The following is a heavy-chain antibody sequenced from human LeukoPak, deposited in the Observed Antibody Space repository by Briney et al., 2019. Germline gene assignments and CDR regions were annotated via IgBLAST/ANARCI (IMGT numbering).Heavy chain of an antibody. V-gene: IGHV3-30*04. Sequence: GGSLRLSRAASGFTLSSYAMHWVRQAPGKGLEWVAVISYDGSNKYYADSVKGRFTISRDNSKNTLYLQMNSLRAEDTAVYYCARVRDTAMVMDAFDIWGQGTMVTVSS. CDR3: ARVRDTAMVMDAFDI. CDR2: ISYDGSNK. D-gene: IGHD5-18*01. CDR1: GFTLSSYA. J-gene: IGHJ3*02.